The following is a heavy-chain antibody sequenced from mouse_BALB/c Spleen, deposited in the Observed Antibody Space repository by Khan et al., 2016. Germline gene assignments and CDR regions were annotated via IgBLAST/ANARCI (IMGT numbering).Heavy chain of an antibody. CDR3: ARMAGSYAMDY. Sequence: EVELVESGGDLVQPGGSRKLSCAASGFTFSGFGMHWVRQAPEKGLEWVAYISSGSTNIYYADTVKGRFTISRDNPKNTLFLQMTSLRSEDTDIYYSARMAGSYAMDYWGQGTSVTVSS. J-gene: IGHJ4*01. CDR1: GFTFSGFG. V-gene: IGHV5-17*02. CDR2: ISSGSTNI.